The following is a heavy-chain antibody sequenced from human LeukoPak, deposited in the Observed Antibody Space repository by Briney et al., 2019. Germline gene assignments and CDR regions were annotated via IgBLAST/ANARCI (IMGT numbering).Heavy chain of an antibody. J-gene: IGHJ5*02. CDR2: INPSGGST. V-gene: IGHV1-46*01. D-gene: IGHD5-12*01. CDR1: GYTFTSYY. CDR3: ASGGIVATLGPSGNCFDP. Sequence: ASVKVSCKASGYTFTSYYMHWVRQAPGQGLEWMGIINPSGGSTSYAQKFQGRVTMTRDTSTSTVYMELSSLRSEDTAVYDCASGGIVATLGPSGNCFDPSGERTLVSVSS.